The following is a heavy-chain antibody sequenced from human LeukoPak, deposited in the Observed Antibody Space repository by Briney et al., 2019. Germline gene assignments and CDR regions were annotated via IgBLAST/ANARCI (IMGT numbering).Heavy chain of an antibody. D-gene: IGHD3-10*01. CDR3: ARGDGITMVRANYYYYGMDV. CDR2: IGTAGDT. CDR1: GFTFSSYD. J-gene: IGHJ6*02. V-gene: IGHV3-13*01. Sequence: GGSLRLSCAASGFTFSSYDMHWVRQATGKGLEWVSAIGTAGDTYYPGSVKGRFTISRENAKNSLYLQMNGLRAGDTAVYYCARGDGITMVRANYYYYGMDVWGQGTTVTVSS.